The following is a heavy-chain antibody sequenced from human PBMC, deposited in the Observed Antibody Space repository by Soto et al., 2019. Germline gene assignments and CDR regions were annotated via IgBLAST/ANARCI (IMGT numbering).Heavy chain of an antibody. J-gene: IGHJ4*02. CDR2: INYSGTT. CDR3: AREVASYGSTYFDY. CDR1: GGSIRGYY. D-gene: IGHD3-16*01. V-gene: IGHV4-59*01. Sequence: SETLSLTCTVSGGSIRGYYWTWIRQPPGKGLEWIGYINYSGTTKYNPSLNSRVTISADTSQNQISLRLPSVTAADTPLYYCAREVASYGSTYFDYWGQGTLVTVSS.